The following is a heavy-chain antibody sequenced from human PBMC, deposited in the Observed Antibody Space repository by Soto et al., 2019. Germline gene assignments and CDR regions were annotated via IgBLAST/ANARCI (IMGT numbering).Heavy chain of an antibody. V-gene: IGHV3-30*18. CDR1: GFTFSSSG. D-gene: IGHD6-19*01. CDR3: AKSPPAVAGYFDY. J-gene: IGHJ4*02. CDR2: TSYDGSSG. Sequence: QVQLVESGGGVVQPGRSLRLSCAASGFTFSSSGMHRVRQAPGKGLEWVAVTSYDGSSGYYADSVRGRFTISRDNSKNTLYLQMNSLRAEDTAVYYCAKSPPAVAGYFDYWGQGTLVTVSS.